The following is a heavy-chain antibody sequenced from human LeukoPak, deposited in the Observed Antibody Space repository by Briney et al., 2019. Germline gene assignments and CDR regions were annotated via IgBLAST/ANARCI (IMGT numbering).Heavy chain of an antibody. CDR2: INQGGSEK. J-gene: IGHJ4*02. CDR3: ARDSSPEGFDY. D-gene: IGHD1-14*01. V-gene: IGHV3-7*01. Sequence: GGSLRLSCAASGFTFSSYWMSWVRQAPGKGLEWVANINQGGSEKYYVDSVKGRFTISRDNAKNSLYLQMNSLRAEDTAIYYCARDSSPEGFDYWGQGTLVTVSS. CDR1: GFTFSSYW.